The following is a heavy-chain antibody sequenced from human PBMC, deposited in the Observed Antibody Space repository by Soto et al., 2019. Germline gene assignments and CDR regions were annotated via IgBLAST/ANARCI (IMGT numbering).Heavy chain of an antibody. J-gene: IGHJ4*02. CDR3: ASSLERDGYNPPYFDY. Sequence: PSETLSLTCAVSGGSISSGGYYWSWIRQHPGKGLEWIGYIYYSGSTNYNPSLKSRVTISVDTSKNQFSLKLSSVTAADTAVYYCASSLERDGYNPPYFDYWGQGTLVTVSS. D-gene: IGHD5-12*01. CDR1: GGSISSGGYY. V-gene: IGHV4-61*08. CDR2: IYYSGST.